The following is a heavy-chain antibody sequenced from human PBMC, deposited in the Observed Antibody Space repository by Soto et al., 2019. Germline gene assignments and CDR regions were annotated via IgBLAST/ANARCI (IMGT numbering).Heavy chain of an antibody. CDR3: ARDPSSGSHFDY. D-gene: IGHD1-26*01. V-gene: IGHV3-74*01. CDR2: INSGGSRT. CDR1: GFTFSSYW. Sequence: EVQLVESGGGSVQPGGSLRLSCAASGFTFSSYWMHWVRQAPGKGLVWVSRINSGGSRTSYADSVKGRFTFSRDNDKNTLYLQMNSLRVEDTAVYYCARDPSSGSHFDYWGQGTLVTVSS. J-gene: IGHJ4*02.